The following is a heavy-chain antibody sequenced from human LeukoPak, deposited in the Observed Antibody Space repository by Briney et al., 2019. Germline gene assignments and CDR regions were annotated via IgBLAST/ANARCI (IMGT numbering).Heavy chain of an antibody. CDR1: GGSFSDYY. D-gene: IGHD3-3*01. V-gene: IGHV4-34*01. Sequence: SETLSLICAVYGGSFSDYYWTWIRQPPGKGLEWIGEINHSGSPNNNPSLKSRVSISFDTSKNQFSLKLTSVTAADTAVYYCGSCRTAMFGVIKGPIDYWGQGTLVTVSS. CDR2: INHSGSP. CDR3: GSCRTAMFGVIKGPIDY. J-gene: IGHJ4*02.